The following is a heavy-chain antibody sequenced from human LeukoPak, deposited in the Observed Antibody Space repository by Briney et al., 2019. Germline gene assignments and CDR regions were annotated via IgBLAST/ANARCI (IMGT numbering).Heavy chain of an antibody. D-gene: IGHD3-22*01. CDR3: AKGSYYDSSGSFYFDY. CDR2: ISGSGDNT. Sequence: GGSLRLSCAASGFTFSSYAMGWVRQAPGKGLEWVSGISGSGDNTYYADSVKGRFTISRDNSKNTLYVQVNSLGTEGTAAYYCAKGSYYDSSGSFYFDYWGQGTLVTVSS. CDR1: GFTFSSYA. J-gene: IGHJ4*02. V-gene: IGHV3-23*01.